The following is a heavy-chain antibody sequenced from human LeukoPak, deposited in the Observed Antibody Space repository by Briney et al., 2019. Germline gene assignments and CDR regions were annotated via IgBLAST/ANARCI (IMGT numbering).Heavy chain of an antibody. CDR3: ARDGYSYNDYGGIDY. Sequence: GGSLRLSCAASGFTFSSYAMHWVRQAPGKGLEWVAIISSDGTNKYYADSVKGRFTISRDNSKNTLYVQMHSLRPEDTAVYYCARDGYSYNDYGGIDYWGQGTLVTVSS. V-gene: IGHV3-30*04. CDR2: ISSDGTNK. J-gene: IGHJ4*02. D-gene: IGHD5-12*01. CDR1: GFTFSSYA.